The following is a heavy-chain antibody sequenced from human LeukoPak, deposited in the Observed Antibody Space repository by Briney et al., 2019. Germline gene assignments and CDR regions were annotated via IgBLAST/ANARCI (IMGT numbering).Heavy chain of an antibody. V-gene: IGHV1-69*05. J-gene: IGHJ5*02. D-gene: IGHD5-18*01. Sequence: SVKVSCKASGGTFSSYAISWVRQAPGQGLEWMGRIIPIFGTANYAQKFQGRVTITTDESTSTAYMELSSLRSEDTAVYYCARDPRRRQLWLDYNWFDPWGQGTLVTVSS. CDR3: ARDPRRRQLWLDYNWFDP. CDR2: IIPIFGTA. CDR1: GGTFSSYA.